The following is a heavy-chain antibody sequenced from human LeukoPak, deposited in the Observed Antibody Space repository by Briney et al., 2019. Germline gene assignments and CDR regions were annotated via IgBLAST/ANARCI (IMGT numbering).Heavy chain of an antibody. D-gene: IGHD1-26*01. CDR1: GYSFTGYY. J-gene: IGHJ4*02. V-gene: IGHV1-2*02. CDR3: ARDRETGSYYGIDY. Sequence: ASVKVSCKASGYSFTGYYMHWVRQAPGQGLEWMGWINPNSGVTNCAQKFQGRITMTRDTSISTAYMGLTSLMSDDTAVYYCARDRETGSYYGIDYWGQGTLVTVSS. CDR2: INPNSGVT.